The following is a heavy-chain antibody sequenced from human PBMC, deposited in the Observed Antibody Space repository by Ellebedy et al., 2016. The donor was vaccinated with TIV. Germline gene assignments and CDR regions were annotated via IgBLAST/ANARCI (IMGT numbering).Heavy chain of an antibody. CDR3: ARDGARVRNFAWSTTGIFDY. D-gene: IGHD3-9*01. V-gene: IGHV3-30*04. Sequence: GESLKISCAASGFTISTYSMHWVRQAPGKGLEWVAFISSEGSNKQYAGSVEGRFTISSDNSQNTVHLQMNSLRVDDTAVYYCARDGARVRNFAWSTTGIFDYWGQGSLVTVST. CDR1: GFTISTYS. CDR2: ISSEGSNK. J-gene: IGHJ4*02.